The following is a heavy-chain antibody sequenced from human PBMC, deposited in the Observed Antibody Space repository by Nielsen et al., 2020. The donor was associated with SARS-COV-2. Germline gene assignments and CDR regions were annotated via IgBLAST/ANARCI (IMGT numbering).Heavy chain of an antibody. CDR1: GFTFSSYG. J-gene: IGHJ4*02. D-gene: IGHD2-21*01. CDR3: ARDFAAYSEYFDY. CDR2: ISYDGSNK. V-gene: IGHV3-30*03. Sequence: GESLKISCAASGFTFSSYGMHWVRQAPGKGLEWVAVISYDGSNKYYADSVKGRFTISRDNSKNTLYLQMNSLRAEDTAVYYCARDFAAYSEYFDYRGPGTLVTVSS.